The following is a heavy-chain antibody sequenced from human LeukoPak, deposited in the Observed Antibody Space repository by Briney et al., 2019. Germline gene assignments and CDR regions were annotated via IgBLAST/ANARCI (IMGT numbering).Heavy chain of an antibody. CDR1: GGTSSSYA. CDR3: ARAASRYYYYYMDV. V-gene: IGHV1-69*05. Sequence: SVKVSCKASGGTSSSYAISWVRQAPGQGLEWMGGIIPIFGTANYAQKFQGRVTTTTDESTSTAYMELSSLRSEDTAVYYCARAASRYYYYYMDVWGKGTTVTVSS. J-gene: IGHJ6*03. CDR2: IIPIFGTA. D-gene: IGHD2-2*01.